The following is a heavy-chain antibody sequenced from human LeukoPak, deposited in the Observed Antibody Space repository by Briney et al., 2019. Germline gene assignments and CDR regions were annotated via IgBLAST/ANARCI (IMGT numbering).Heavy chain of an antibody. CDR2: ISWNSGII. Sequence: PGGSLRLSCAASGFTFDDYGMSWVRQAPGKGLEWVSGISWNSGIIIYVDSVEGRFTISRDNAKNSLYLQMNSVRADDTALYYCAKASSGGSVPYYFDSWGEGTLVTVSS. D-gene: IGHD6-25*01. CDR3: AKASSGGSVPYYFDS. V-gene: IGHV3-9*01. J-gene: IGHJ4*02. CDR1: GFTFDDYG.